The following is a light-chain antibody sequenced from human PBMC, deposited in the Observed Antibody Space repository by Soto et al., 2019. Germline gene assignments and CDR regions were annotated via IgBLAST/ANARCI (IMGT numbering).Light chain of an antibody. CDR3: QHRSEWPLT. CDR2: DAS. CDR1: QSVSRY. Sequence: EIVLTQSPATLSLSPVERATLSCMASQSVSRYLAWYQHKPGQAPRLLIYDASDRAAGIPARFSGSGSGTDFTLTISSLGPEDFAVYYCQHRSEWPLTFGGGTKVDIK. V-gene: IGKV3-11*01. J-gene: IGKJ4*01.